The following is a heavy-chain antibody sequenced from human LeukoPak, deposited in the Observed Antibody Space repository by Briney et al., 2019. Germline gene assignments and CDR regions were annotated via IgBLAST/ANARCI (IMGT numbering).Heavy chain of an antibody. Sequence: SETLSLTCTVSGGSISSGSYYWSWIRQPAGKGLEWIGRIYTSGSTNHNPSLKSRVTISVDTSKNQFSLKLSSVTAADTAVYYCARQQTTVTTYPSDWFDPWGQGTLVTVSS. CDR1: GGSISSGSYY. CDR3: ARQQTTVTTYPSDWFDP. D-gene: IGHD4-11*01. CDR2: IYTSGST. V-gene: IGHV4-61*02. J-gene: IGHJ5*02.